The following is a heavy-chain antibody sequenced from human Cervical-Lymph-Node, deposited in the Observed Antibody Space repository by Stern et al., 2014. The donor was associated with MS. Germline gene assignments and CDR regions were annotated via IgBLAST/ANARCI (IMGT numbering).Heavy chain of an antibody. J-gene: IGHJ4*02. CDR1: GYTFTSYW. CDR2: IFLGGSDM. CDR3: ARQRYFDY. V-gene: IGHV5-51*01. Sequence: EVQLVESGPEVKRPGESLKISCQASGYTFTSYWIGGVRQMPGKGLEWIAIIFLGGSDMRTSPSFQGQVTISPDKSSTTAYLQWNNLKASDTAIYYCARQRYFDYWGQGTLVTVSS.